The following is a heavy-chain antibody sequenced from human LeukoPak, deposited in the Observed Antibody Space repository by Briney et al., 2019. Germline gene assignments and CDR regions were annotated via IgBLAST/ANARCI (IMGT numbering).Heavy chain of an antibody. V-gene: IGHV3-30*03. D-gene: IGHD4-17*01. J-gene: IGHJ6*02. Sequence: GGSLRLSCAASGFTFSSYGMHWVRQAPGKGLEWVAVISYDGSNKYYADSVKGRFTISRDNSKNTLYLQMNSLRAEDTAVYYCARDHLRGMDGDYSVLGYYYYGMDVWGQGTTVTVSS. CDR2: ISYDGSNK. CDR1: GFTFSSYG. CDR3: ARDHLRGMDGDYSVLGYYYYGMDV.